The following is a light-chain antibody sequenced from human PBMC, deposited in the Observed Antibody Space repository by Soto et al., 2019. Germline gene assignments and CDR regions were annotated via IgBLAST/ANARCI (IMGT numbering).Light chain of an antibody. CDR1: SSDIGAGYV. CDR3: QSFDSTLNVFV. CDR2: DNN. Sequence: QAVVTQPPSVSGAPGQRVTISCTGSSSDIGAGYVVHWYQQLPGTAPKLLIYDNNNRPSGVPDRFSGSKSGTSASLAITGLQAEDEADYYCQSFDSTLNVFVFGPGTKVTVL. J-gene: IGLJ1*01. V-gene: IGLV1-40*01.